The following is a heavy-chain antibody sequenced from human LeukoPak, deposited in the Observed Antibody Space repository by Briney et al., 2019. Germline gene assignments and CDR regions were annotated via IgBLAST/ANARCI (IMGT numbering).Heavy chain of an antibody. V-gene: IGHV3-53*01. CDR3: ARGVPFSDASGPLDY. D-gene: IGHD1-26*01. J-gene: IGHJ4*02. CDR1: GFSVSSNY. CDR2: IYSDADT. Sequence: GGSLRLSCAASGFSVSSNYMSWVRQAPGKGLEWVSFIYSDADTYYADSVRGRFTFSRDTSKNTLYLQMNSLRVEDTAIYYCARGVPFSDASGPLDYWGQGTLVTVSS.